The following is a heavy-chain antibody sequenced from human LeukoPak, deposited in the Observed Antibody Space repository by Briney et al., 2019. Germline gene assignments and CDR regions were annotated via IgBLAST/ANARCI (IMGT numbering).Heavy chain of an antibody. J-gene: IGHJ1*01. V-gene: IGHV4-31*03. D-gene: IGHD6-6*01. Sequence: SQTLSLTCTVSGGSISSGGYYWSWIRQHPGKGLEWIGYIYYSGSTYYNPSLKSRVTISVDTSKNQSSLKLSPVTAADTAVYYCARTIAASPRQYFQHWGQGTLVTVSS. CDR1: GGSISSGGYY. CDR2: IYYSGST. CDR3: ARTIAASPRQYFQH.